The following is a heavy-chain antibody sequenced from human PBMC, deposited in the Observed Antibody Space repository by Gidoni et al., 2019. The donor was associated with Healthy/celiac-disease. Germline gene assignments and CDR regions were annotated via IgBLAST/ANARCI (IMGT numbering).Heavy chain of an antibody. V-gene: IGHV3-23*01. J-gene: IGHJ4*02. D-gene: IGHD5-12*01. CDR3: AKVKSCRDGYNCRNDY. Sequence: TISRDNSKNTLYLQMNSLRAEDTAVYYCAKVKSCRDGYNCRNDYWGQGTLVTVSS.